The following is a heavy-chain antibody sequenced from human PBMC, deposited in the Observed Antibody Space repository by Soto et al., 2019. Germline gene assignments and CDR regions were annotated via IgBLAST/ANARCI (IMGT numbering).Heavy chain of an antibody. CDR2: IYPVDSDT. V-gene: IGHV5-51*03. CDR1: GYSFTNYL. CDR3: ARGHGSYNYHRMDV. Sequence: GESLKISCKVSGYSFTNYLIAWVRQMPGKGLEWMGIIYPVDSDTRYSPSFQGQVTISADKSISTAYLQWSTLKASDSAIYYCARGHGSYNYHRMDVWGQGTTVTV. J-gene: IGHJ6*02.